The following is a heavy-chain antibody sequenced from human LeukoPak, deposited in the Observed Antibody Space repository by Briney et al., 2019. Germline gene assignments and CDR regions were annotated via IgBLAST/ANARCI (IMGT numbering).Heavy chain of an antibody. CDR2: LNGDGTNI. V-gene: IGHV3-74*01. Sequence: GGSLRLSCVASGFTFSNYWMQWVRQVPGKGLVWVSRLNGDGTNIIYADSVKGRFTISRDNAENTLYLQMNSLRAEDTDLYYCARSQSGVFDVWGQGTMVTVSS. CDR3: ARSQSGVFDV. J-gene: IGHJ3*01. D-gene: IGHD2-8*01. CDR1: GFTFSNYW.